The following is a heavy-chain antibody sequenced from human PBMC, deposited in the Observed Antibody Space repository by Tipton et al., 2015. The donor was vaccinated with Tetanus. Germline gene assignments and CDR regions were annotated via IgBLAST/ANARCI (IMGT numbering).Heavy chain of an antibody. V-gene: IGHV1-2*02. J-gene: IGHJ6*02. D-gene: IGHD3-22*01. CDR1: GYTFTGYY. CDR3: ARDRGDYIYYGMDA. Sequence: VQLVQSGAEVKKPGASVKVSCKASGYTFTGYYIYWVRQAPGQGLEWMGWIDPNSGGTVYAQKFQGRVTMTRDTSISTAYMELRSLRSDDTAVYYCARDRGDYIYYGMDAWGPGTTVTVS. CDR2: IDPNSGGT.